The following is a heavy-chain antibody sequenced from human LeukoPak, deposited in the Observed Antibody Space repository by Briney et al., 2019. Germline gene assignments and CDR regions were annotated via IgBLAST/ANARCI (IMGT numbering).Heavy chain of an antibody. J-gene: IGHJ4*02. CDR2: IIPIFGTA. D-gene: IGHD3-10*01. CDR3: ASRDGSGTYRDY. CDR1: GGTFISYA. Sequence: ASVKVSCKASGGTFISYAISWVRQAPGQGLEWMGGIIPIFGTANYAQKFQGRVTITADESTSTAYMELSSLRSEDTAVYCCASRDGSGTYRDYWGQGTLVTVSS. V-gene: IGHV1-69*13.